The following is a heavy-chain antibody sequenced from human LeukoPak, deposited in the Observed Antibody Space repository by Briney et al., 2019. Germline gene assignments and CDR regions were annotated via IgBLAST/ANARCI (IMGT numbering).Heavy chain of an antibody. CDR3: ATRDY. J-gene: IGHJ4*02. CDR1: GGSFSAYY. Sequence: SETLSLTCTVYGGSFSAYYWSWIRQPPGKGLEWIGEVNPSGSTNYNPSLKSRVAMSVDASKSHFSLKLSSVTGADTAVYYCATRDYWGQGTLVSVSS. CDR2: VNPSGST. V-gene: IGHV4-34*01.